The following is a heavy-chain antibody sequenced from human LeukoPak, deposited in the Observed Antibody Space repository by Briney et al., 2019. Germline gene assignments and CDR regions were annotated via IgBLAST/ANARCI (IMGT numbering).Heavy chain of an antibody. CDR2: IRYDGSNK. V-gene: IGHV3-30*02. J-gene: IGHJ5*02. Sequence: GGSLRLSCAASGFTFSSYGMHWVRQAPGKGLEWVSFIRYDGSNKYYGDSAKGRFTISRDNSKNTLYLQMNSLRAEDTAVYYCAKDYSKTSYYGSGTYYRPNWFDPWGQGTLVTVSS. D-gene: IGHD3-10*01. CDR1: GFTFSSYG. CDR3: AKDYSKTSYYGSGTYYRPNWFDP.